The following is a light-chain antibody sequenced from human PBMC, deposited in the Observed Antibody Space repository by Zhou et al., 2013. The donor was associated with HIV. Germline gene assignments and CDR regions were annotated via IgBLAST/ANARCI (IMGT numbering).Light chain of an antibody. V-gene: IGKV1-39*01. J-gene: IGKJ4*01. CDR1: QNIRKY. CDR2: GAS. CDR3: QQAHSFPHT. Sequence: DVQMTQSPSSLSASIGDRVTITCRASQNIRKYLNWYQQKPGEAPNLLIYGASNLQSGVPSRISGSGSGTEFTLTITDIRPEDFGIYYCQQAHSFPHTFGGGTRVDVK.